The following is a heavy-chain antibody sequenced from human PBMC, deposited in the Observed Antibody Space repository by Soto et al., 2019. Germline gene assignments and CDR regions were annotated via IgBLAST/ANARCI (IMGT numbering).Heavy chain of an antibody. CDR2: IYSGGST. CDR3: ARVGDSSGYYSLYYFDY. CDR1: RFTVSSNY. D-gene: IGHD3-22*01. V-gene: IGHV3-53*01. J-gene: IGHJ4*02. Sequence: GGSLRLSCAASRFTVSSNYMSWVRQAPGKGLEWVSVIYSGGSTYYADSVKGRFTISRDNSKNTLYLQMNSLRAEDTAVYYCARVGDSSGYYSLYYFDYWGQGTLVTVSS.